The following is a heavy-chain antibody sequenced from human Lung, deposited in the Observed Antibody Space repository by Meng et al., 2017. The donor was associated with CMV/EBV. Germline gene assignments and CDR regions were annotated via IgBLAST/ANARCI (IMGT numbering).Heavy chain of an antibody. D-gene: IGHD2-2*01. J-gene: IGHJ5*02. CDR1: FPRSG. Sequence: FPRSGICWVRQAPAQGLEWMGWISAYNGNTNYAQKLQGRVTMTTDTSTSTAYMELRSLRSDDTAVYYCARVGHCSSTSCYRANWFDPWGQGTLVTVSS. CDR2: ISAYNGNT. CDR3: ARVGHCSSTSCYRANWFDP. V-gene: IGHV1-18*01.